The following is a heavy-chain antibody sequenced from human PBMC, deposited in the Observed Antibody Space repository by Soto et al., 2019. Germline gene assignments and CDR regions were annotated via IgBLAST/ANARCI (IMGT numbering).Heavy chain of an antibody. V-gene: IGHV3-23*01. CDR2: MSFSDGTT. Sequence: GGSLRLSCTTSGFTFSNYAMSWVRQAPGKGLEWVSGMSFSDGTTHYADSVKGRFTISRDNSKNTLYLQMNSLRADDTAIYYCAKAQGVVPAATVFDYWGQGTLVTVSS. J-gene: IGHJ4*02. D-gene: IGHD2-2*01. CDR1: GFTFSNYA. CDR3: AKAQGVVPAATVFDY.